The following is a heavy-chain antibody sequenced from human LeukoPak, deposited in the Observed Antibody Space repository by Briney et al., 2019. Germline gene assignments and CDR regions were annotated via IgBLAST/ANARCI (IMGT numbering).Heavy chain of an antibody. J-gene: IGHJ5*02. CDR1: GYTFTGYY. V-gene: IGHV1-2*02. CDR2: INPNSGDT. Sequence: ASVKVSCKTSGYTFTGYYMHWVRQAPGQGLEWMGWINPNSGDTNYAQKFQGRVTMTRDTSVSTAYMELSRLKSDDTAVYYCARDWGDFYDSIGYSNWFDPWGQGTLVIVSS. CDR3: ARDWGDFYDSIGYSNWFDP. D-gene: IGHD3-22*01.